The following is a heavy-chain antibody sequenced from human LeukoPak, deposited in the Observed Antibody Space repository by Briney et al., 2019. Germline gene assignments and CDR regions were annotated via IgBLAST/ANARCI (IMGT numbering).Heavy chain of an antibody. D-gene: IGHD5-24*01. J-gene: IGHJ4*02. CDR1: GGSISSSSFY. CDR2: ISYSGDI. CDR3: ARGGGYNSPFGY. V-gene: IGHV4-61*05. Sequence: PSETLSLTCTVSGGSISSSSFYWGWIRQPPGKGLEWIGYISYSGDINYNPSLKSRVTISVDTSKNQFSLKLSSVTAADTAVYYCARGGGYNSPFGYWGQGALVTVSS.